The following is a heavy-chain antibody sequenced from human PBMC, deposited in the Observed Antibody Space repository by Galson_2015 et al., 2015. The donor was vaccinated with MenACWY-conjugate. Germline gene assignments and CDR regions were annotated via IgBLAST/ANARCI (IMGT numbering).Heavy chain of an antibody. Sequence: LRLSCAVSGFTFSTYSMNWVRQAPGKGLEWVSSIDPSSTYMYYADSVRGRFTISRDNAKNSLFLQMNSLRAEDTAVFYCARASRAVAVAGSDYWGRGTLVTVSS. V-gene: IGHV3-21*01. CDR1: GFTFSTYS. CDR2: IDPSSTYM. CDR3: ARASRAVAVAGSDY. D-gene: IGHD6-19*01. J-gene: IGHJ4*02.